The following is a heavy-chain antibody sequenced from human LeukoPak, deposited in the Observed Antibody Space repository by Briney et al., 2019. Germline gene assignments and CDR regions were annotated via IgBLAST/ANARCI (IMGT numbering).Heavy chain of an antibody. CDR1: GFTFSGYA. D-gene: IGHD3-10*01. Sequence: GGPLRLSCTASGFTFSGYAMSWVPQAPGKGLEWVSAISSSGDSTYYPDSVKGRFKNYRDNSKNMLNLQMNSPRDEDTARYYYAKGGDDILLWFGELLSCAFDIWGEGTMVTVSS. CDR3: AKGGDDILLWFGELLSCAFDI. CDR2: ISSSGDST. J-gene: IGHJ3*02. V-gene: IGHV3-23*01.